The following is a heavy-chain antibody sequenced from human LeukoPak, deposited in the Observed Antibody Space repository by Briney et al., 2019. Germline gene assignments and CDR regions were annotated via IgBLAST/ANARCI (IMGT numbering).Heavy chain of an antibody. Sequence: PGGSLRLSCSASGFTISPYPMHWVRQAPGKGLEYVSTIFSNAHITSYAASVKGRFTTSRDDSKNTVYLQMSSLRPEDTALYYCAKSPSDGLDVWGQGATVTV. CDR2: IFSNAHIT. J-gene: IGHJ6*02. V-gene: IGHV3-64D*09. CDR3: AKSPSDGLDV. CDR1: GFTISPYP.